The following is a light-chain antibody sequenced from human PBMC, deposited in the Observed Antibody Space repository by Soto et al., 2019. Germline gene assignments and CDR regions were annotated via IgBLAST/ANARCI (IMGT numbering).Light chain of an antibody. Sequence: QSVLTQPASVSGSPGQSITISCTGTSSDVGSYNYVSWYQQYPGKAPKVIIFEVRKRPSGVSNRFSGSKSGDTASLTISGLQAEDEDDYYCSSYSSRTTFVFGTGTKVTVL. CDR3: SSYSSRTTFV. CDR1: SSDVGSYNY. V-gene: IGLV2-14*01. CDR2: EVR. J-gene: IGLJ1*01.